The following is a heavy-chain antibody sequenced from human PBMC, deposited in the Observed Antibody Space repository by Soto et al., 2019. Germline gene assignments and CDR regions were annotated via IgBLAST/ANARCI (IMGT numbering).Heavy chain of an antibody. CDR1: GFTVSSNY. V-gene: IGHV3-53*01. J-gene: IGHJ6*02. CDR3: ARDLRTIYGMDV. Sequence: EVQLVESGGGLIQPGGSLRLSCAASGFTVSSNYMSWVRQAPGKGLEWVSVIYSGGSTYYADSVKGRFTISRDNSKNTLYLQMNTLRAEDTAVYYCARDLRTIYGMDVWGQGTTVTVSS. CDR2: IYSGGST.